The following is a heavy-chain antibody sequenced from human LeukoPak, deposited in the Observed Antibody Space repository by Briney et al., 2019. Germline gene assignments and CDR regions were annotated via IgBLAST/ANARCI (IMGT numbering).Heavy chain of an antibody. J-gene: IGHJ3*02. CDR2: ISSSSIYI. CDR1: GFTFSSYN. CDR3: ARGERGAFDI. Sequence: GGSLRLSCAASGFTFSSYNMNWVRQAPGKELEWVSSISSSSIYIYYADSVKGRFTISRDNAKNSLYLQMNSLRAEDTAVYYCARGERGAFDIWGQGTMVTVSS. D-gene: IGHD1-26*01. V-gene: IGHV3-21*01.